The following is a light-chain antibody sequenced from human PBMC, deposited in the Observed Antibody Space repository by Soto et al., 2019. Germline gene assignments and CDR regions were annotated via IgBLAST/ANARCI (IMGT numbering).Light chain of an antibody. CDR1: QSVGSS. V-gene: IGKV3-15*01. CDR2: GIS. CDR3: QQYNNWPLWT. Sequence: EIVMTQSPATLSVSPGERATLSCRASQSVGSSLAWYQQKPGQAPRLLIYGISTRATGLPGKFSGSGFGTEFTLTISSLQSEDLAVYYCQQYNNWPLWTFGQGTKVEIK. J-gene: IGKJ1*01.